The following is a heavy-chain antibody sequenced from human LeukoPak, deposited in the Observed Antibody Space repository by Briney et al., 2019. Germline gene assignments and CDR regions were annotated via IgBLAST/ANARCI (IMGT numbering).Heavy chain of an antibody. Sequence: ASVKVSCKASGYTFGTHWMHWVRQAPGQGLEWMGWISAYNGNTNYAQKLQGRVTMTTDTSTSTAYMELRSLRSDDTAVYYCARLIRSVEDDYWGQGTLVTVSS. CDR2: ISAYNGNT. V-gene: IGHV1-18*04. D-gene: IGHD3-16*01. CDR3: ARLIRSVEDDY. CDR1: GYTFGTHW. J-gene: IGHJ4*02.